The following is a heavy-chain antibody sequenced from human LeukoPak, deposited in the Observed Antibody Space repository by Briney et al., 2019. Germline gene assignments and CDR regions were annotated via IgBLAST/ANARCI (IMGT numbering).Heavy chain of an antibody. CDR1: GYTFTGYY. J-gene: IGHJ4*02. CDR2: INPNSGGT. Sequence: GASVKVSCKASGYTFTGYYMHWVRQAPGQGLEWMGWINPNSGGTNYAQKFQGRVTMTRDTSISTAYMELSRLRSDDTAVYYCARERLLEWLFEYFDYWGQGTLVTVSS. D-gene: IGHD3-3*01. CDR3: ARERLLEWLFEYFDY. V-gene: IGHV1-2*02.